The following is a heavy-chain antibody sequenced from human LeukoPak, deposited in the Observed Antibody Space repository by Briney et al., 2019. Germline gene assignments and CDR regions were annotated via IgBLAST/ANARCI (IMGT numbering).Heavy chain of an antibody. Sequence: ASVKVSCKASGYTFTSYGISWVRQAPGQGLEWMGWISAYNGNTNYAQKLQGRVTMTTDTSTSTAYMELRSLRSDDTAVYYCARDSPRYCSSTSCYYYYHYMDVWGKGTTVTVSS. CDR3: ARDSPRYCSSTSCYYYYHYMDV. CDR2: ISAYNGNT. CDR1: GYTFTSYG. V-gene: IGHV1-18*01. J-gene: IGHJ6*03. D-gene: IGHD2-2*01.